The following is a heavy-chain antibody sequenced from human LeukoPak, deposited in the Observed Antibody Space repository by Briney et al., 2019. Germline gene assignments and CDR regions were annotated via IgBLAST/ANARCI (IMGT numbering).Heavy chain of an antibody. D-gene: IGHD1-1*01. CDR1: GFTFSSYA. J-gene: IGHJ4*02. CDR3: AREPMNAALDY. CDR2: ISYDGSNK. Sequence: GGSLRLSCAASGFTFSSYAMHWVRQAPGKGLEWVAVISYDGSNKYYADSVKGRFTISRDNSKNTLYLQMNSLRAEDTAVYYCAREPMNAALDYWGQGTLVTVSS. V-gene: IGHV3-30*04.